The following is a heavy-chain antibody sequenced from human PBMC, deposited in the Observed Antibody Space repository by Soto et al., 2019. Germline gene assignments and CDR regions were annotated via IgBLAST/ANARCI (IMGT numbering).Heavy chain of an antibody. V-gene: IGHV3-33*01. Sequence: QLQLVESGGGVVQPGRSLRLYCAASGFTFSSHGMHWVRQAPGKGLEWVAVIWYDGSNKYYEDSVKGRFTISRYNSKNTLYLQMNSLRAEDTAVYYCARGVGNFYYSMDVWGQGTTVTVSS. J-gene: IGHJ6*02. CDR2: IWYDGSNK. CDR3: ARGVGNFYYSMDV. CDR1: GFTFSSHG.